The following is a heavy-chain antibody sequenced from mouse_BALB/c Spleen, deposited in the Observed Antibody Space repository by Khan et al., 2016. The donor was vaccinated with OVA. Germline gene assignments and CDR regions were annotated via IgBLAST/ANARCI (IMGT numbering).Heavy chain of an antibody. D-gene: IGHD1-1*01. CDR2: ISYDGSN. Sequence: EVQLQESGPGLVKPSQSLSLTCSVTGYSITSGYRWNWIRQFPGNKLEWMGYISYDGSNNYNPSLKNRISITRDTSKNHFFLKLSSVTTEDTATYYWARGGAVVPYWYFDVWGAGTTVTVSS. CDR3: ARGGAVVPYWYFDV. J-gene: IGHJ1*01. V-gene: IGHV3-6*02. CDR1: GYSITSGYR.